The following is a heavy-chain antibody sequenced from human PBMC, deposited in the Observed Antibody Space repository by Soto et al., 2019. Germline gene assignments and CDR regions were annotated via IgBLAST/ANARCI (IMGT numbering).Heavy chain of an antibody. V-gene: IGHV1-69*02. Sequence: QVQLVQSGAEVKKPGSSVKVSCKASGGTFSTYTITWVRQAPGQGLEWMGRIIPVLGIADYAQKFQGRVTITADKSTSTAYMELSSLRSEDTAMYYCAGYYGSGDFDLWGRGTLVTVSS. CDR1: GGTFSTYT. J-gene: IGHJ2*01. D-gene: IGHD3-10*01. CDR2: IIPVLGIA. CDR3: AGYYGSGDFDL.